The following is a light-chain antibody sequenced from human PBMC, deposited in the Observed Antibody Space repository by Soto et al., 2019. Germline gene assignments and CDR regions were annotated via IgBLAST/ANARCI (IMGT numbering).Light chain of an antibody. CDR3: QQYNDWPLT. Sequence: EIFMTQSPSTLSVSPVEIATLSCRGSQSVSSNLAWYQQKPGQAPSLLIYDISARATGIPTRFSGSGSGTEFTLTISSLQSEDFAVYYCQQYNDWPLTLGGGTKVDNK. CDR1: QSVSSN. J-gene: IGKJ4*01. V-gene: IGKV3D-15*01. CDR2: DIS.